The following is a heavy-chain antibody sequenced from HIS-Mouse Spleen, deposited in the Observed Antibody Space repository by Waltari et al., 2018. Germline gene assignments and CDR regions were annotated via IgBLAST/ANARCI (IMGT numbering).Heavy chain of an antibody. Sequence: QVQLVQSGAEVKQPGSAVQVSCKASGGTFSSYATSWVRQAPGQGLEWMGGIIPIFGTANYAQKFQGRVTITADESTSTAYMELSSLRSEDTAVYYCARDTVAGRRYFDYWGQGTLVTVSS. CDR3: ARDTVAGRRYFDY. CDR1: GGTFSSYA. CDR2: IIPIFGTA. J-gene: IGHJ4*02. V-gene: IGHV1-69*01. D-gene: IGHD6-19*01.